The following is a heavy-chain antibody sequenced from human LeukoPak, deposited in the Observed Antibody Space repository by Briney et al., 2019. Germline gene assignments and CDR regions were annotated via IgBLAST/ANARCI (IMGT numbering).Heavy chain of an antibody. Sequence: PGGSLTLSCPAAGFTVSSIYMSWVRQAQGKGLEWVAVIYSGGSTYDADSVKGRFPISRDNSNTTLYLQMNSLRAEETAVYYCARYRGYCSSTSCFNWFDPCGQGNLVTVTA. CDR2: IYSGGST. CDR3: ARYRGYCSSTSCFNWFDP. J-gene: IGHJ5*02. CDR1: GFTVSSIY. V-gene: IGHV3-53*01. D-gene: IGHD2-2*01.